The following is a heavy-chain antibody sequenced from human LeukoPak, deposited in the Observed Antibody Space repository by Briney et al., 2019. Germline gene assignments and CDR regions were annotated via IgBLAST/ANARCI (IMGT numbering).Heavy chain of an antibody. CDR2: IYHSGST. J-gene: IGHJ4*02. CDR3: ARGTVGATVYYFDY. D-gene: IGHD1-26*01. CDR1: DYSISSGYY. Sequence: PSETLSLTSTVADYSISSGYYWGWIRPPPGKGLEWIASIYHSGSTYYNPSLKSRVTISVDTSKNQFSLKLSSVTAADTAVYYCARGTVGATVYYFDYWGQGTLVNVSS. V-gene: IGHV4-38-2*02.